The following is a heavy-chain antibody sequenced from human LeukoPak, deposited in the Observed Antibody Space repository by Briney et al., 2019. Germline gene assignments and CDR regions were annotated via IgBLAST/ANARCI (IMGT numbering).Heavy chain of an antibody. CDR1: GYTFTSYG. CDR2: INPNSGGT. V-gene: IGHV1-2*04. J-gene: IGHJ3*02. CDR3: ALLGAAAGTDLNDAFDI. D-gene: IGHD6-13*01. Sequence: GASVKVSCKASGYTFTSYGISWVRQAPGQGLEWMGWINPNSGGTNYAQKFQGWVTMTRDTSISTAYMELSRLRSDDTAVYYCALLGAAAGTDLNDAFDIWGQGTMVTVSS.